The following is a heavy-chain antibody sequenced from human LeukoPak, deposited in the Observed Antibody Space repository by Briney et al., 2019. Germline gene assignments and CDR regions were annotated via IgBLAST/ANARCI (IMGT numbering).Heavy chain of an antibody. J-gene: IGHJ5*02. CDR3: ARVLPGCSSTSCYTATAPYNWFDP. V-gene: IGHV1-69*05. CDR2: IIPIFGTA. CDR1: EGTFSSYA. D-gene: IGHD2-2*02. Sequence: AASVKVSCKASEGTFSSYAISWVRQAPGQGLEWMGGIIPIFGTANYAQKFQGRVTITTDESTSTAYMELSSLRSEDTAVYYCARVLPGCSSTSCYTATAPYNWFDPWGQGTLVTVSS.